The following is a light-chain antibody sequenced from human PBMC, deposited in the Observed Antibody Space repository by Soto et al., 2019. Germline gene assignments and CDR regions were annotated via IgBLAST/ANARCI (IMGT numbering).Light chain of an antibody. CDR1: SSDVGGYNY. J-gene: IGLJ1*01. Sequence: QSALTQPASVSGSPGQSITISCTGTSSDVGGYNYVSWYQQHPGKAPKLIIYEVSFRPSGVSNHFSGSKSGNTASLTISGLQPEDEADYYCSSYTSSTTLVFGTGTKLTVL. CDR2: EVS. V-gene: IGLV2-14*01. CDR3: SSYTSSTTLV.